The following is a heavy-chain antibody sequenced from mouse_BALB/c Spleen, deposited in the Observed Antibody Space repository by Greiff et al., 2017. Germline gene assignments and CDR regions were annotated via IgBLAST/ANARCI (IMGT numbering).Heavy chain of an antibody. Sequence: EVHLVESGGGLVKPGGSLKLSCAASGFTFSSYTMSWVRQTPEKRLEWVATISSGGSYTYYPDSVKGRFTISRDNAKNTLYLQMSSLKSEDTAMYYCTREDDGYSGAMDYWGQGTSVTVSS. J-gene: IGHJ4*01. CDR3: TREDDGYSGAMDY. V-gene: IGHV5-6-4*01. D-gene: IGHD2-3*01. CDR1: GFTFSSYT. CDR2: ISSGGSYT.